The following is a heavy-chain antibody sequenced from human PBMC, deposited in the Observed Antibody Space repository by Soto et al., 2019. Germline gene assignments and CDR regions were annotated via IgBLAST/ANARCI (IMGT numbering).Heavy chain of an antibody. CDR2: IIPIFGTA. V-gene: IGHV1-69*01. CDR3: ARDYDFWSGHSDGMDV. D-gene: IGHD3-3*01. J-gene: IGHJ6*02. CDR1: GGTFSSYA. Sequence: QVQLVQSGAEVKKPGSSVKVSCMASGGTFSSYAISWVRQAPGQGLEWMGGIIPIFGTANYAQKFQGRVTITADESTSTAYMELSSLRSEDTAVYYCARDYDFWSGHSDGMDVWGQGTTVTVSS.